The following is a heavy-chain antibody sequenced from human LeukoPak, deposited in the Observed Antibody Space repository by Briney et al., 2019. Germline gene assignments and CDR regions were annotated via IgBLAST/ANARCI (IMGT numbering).Heavy chain of an antibody. D-gene: IGHD3-10*01. J-gene: IGHJ4*02. CDR2: INSDGCST. V-gene: IGHV3-74*01. CDR1: GFPFSSYW. CDR3: ARKLYGSGSYYWFDY. Sequence: QPGGSLRLSCAASGFPFSSYWMHWVRQAPGKGLVWVSRINSDGCSTSYAVSVKGRFTISRDNAKNTLYLQMNSLRAEDTAVYYCARKLYGSGSYYWFDYWGQGTLVTVSS.